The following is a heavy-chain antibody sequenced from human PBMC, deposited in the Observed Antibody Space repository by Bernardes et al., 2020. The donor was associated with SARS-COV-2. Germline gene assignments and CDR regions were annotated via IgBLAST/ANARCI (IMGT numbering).Heavy chain of an antibody. CDR1: GFTGSVYW. Sequence: GGSLRLSCAASGFTGSVYWRHWVRQAPGKGLVWVARVNSDGSRRTYADSVKVRFTISRDNAKNTLYLQMTRLRAEDTAVYYCAREEGYVLGLSYHYYGMDVWGQGTTVTVSS. D-gene: IGHD5-12*01. CDR3: AREEGYVLGLSYHYYGMDV. CDR2: VNSDGSRR. J-gene: IGHJ6*02. V-gene: IGHV3-74*03.